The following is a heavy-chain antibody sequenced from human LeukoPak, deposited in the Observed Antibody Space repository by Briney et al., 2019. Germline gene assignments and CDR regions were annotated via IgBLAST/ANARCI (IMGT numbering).Heavy chain of an antibody. CDR3: AKEVAVAGMNSWFDP. Sequence: ASVKVSCKASGYTFTGYYMHWVRQAPGQGLEWMGWINPNSGGTNYAQKFQGRVTMTRDTSISTAYMELSRLRSDDTAVYYCAKEVAVAGMNSWFDPWGQGTLVTVSS. CDR2: INPNSGGT. D-gene: IGHD6-19*01. CDR1: GYTFTGYY. J-gene: IGHJ5*02. V-gene: IGHV1-2*02.